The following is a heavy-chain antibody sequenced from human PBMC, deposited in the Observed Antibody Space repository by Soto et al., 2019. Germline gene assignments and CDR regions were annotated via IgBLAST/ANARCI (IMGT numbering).Heavy chain of an antibody. CDR3: TTDYDILTIRWNAFEI. CDR1: GFTFSYAW. J-gene: IGHJ3*02. V-gene: IGHV3-15*07. Sequence: DVQLVESGGGLVKPGGSLRLSCAASGFTFSYAWMIWVRQAPGKGLEWVGRIKSKTNGGTTDYAAPVKGRFTISRDDSKNTLYLKMNSLKTEDTAVYYCTTDYDILTIRWNAFEIWGQGTMVTVSS. D-gene: IGHD3-9*01. CDR2: IKSKTNGGTT.